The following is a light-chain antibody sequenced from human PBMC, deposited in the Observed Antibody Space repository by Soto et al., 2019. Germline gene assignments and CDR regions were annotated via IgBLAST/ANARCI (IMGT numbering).Light chain of an antibody. CDR2: EVS. J-gene: IGLJ2*01. V-gene: IGLV2-8*01. CDR1: SSDVGGYDY. Sequence: QSALTQPPSASGSPGQSVTISCTGTSSDVGGYDYVSLYQQHPGKAPKLMIYEVSKRPSGVPDRFSGSKSGNTASLTVSGRQAEDEDDYYCSSYAGSKTLFGGGTKLTVL. CDR3: SSYAGSKTL.